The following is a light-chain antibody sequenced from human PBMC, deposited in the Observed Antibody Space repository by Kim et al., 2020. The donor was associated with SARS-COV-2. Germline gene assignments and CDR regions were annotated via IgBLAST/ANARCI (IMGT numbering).Light chain of an antibody. Sequence: APGRQARITCGGKNTASKHLHWYQQRPGRLPVVVINYDRDRPSGSPERFSGSNCGSTATLSISRVEAGDEDDYYCQVWASTNDNPVFGGGTQLTVL. CDR1: NTASKH. CDR2: YDR. CDR3: QVWASTNDNPV. V-gene: IGLV3-21*04. J-gene: IGLJ2*01.